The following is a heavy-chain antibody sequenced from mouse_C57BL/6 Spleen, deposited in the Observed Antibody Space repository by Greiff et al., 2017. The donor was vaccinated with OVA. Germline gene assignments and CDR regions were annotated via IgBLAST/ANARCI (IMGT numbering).Heavy chain of an antibody. V-gene: IGHV5-12*01. CDR1: GFTFSDYY. J-gene: IGHJ3*01. CDR3: ASQANWDAWFAY. D-gene: IGHD4-1*01. CDR2: ISNGGGST. Sequence: EVKLMESGGGLVQPGGSLKLSCAASGFTFSDYYMYWVRQTPEKRLEWVAYISNGGGSTYYPYTVKGRFTISRDNAKNTLYLQMSRLKSEDTAMYYCASQANWDAWFAYWGQGTLVTVAA.